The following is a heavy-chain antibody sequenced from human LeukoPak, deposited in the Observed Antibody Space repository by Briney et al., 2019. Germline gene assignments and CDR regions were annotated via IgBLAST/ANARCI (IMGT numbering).Heavy chain of an antibody. CDR2: INEDGSEK. CDR1: GFTFSRYW. J-gene: IGHJ5*02. CDR3: APQQAYSPYNWFDP. Sequence: PGGSLRLSCAASGFTFSRYWMSWVRQAPGKGLEWVANINEDGSEKNYVDSVKGRFTISRDNAKNTLYLQMNSLRAEDTAVYYCAPQQAYSPYNWFDPWGQGTLVTVSS. D-gene: IGHD5-12*01. V-gene: IGHV3-7*01.